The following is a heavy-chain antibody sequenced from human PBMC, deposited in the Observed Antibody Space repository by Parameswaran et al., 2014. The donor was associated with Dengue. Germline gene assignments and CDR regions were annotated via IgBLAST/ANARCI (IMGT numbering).Heavy chain of an antibody. CDR2: IYLSGTT. CDR1: GGSISTFY. Sequence: SQTLSLTCDVSGGSISTFYWSWVRQPAGKGLEWIGRIYLSGTTNYHPSLKSRVTMSGDTSKNQFSLRLTSVTAADTAVYYCARVNPYYESSGFNVFDYWGQGALVTVSS. D-gene: IGHD3-22*01. CDR3: ARVNPYYESSGFNVFDY. J-gene: IGHJ4*02. V-gene: IGHV4-4*07.